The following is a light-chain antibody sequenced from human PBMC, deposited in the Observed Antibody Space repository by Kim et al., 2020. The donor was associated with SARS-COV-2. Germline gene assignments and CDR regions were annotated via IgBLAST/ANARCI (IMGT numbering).Light chain of an antibody. J-gene: IGLJ3*02. CDR3: CSYAGSLV. V-gene: IGLV2-23*01. CDR2: EGS. CDR1: SSDVGSYNL. Sequence: SPGQSFTVSCTGPSSDVGSYNLVSWYQPHPDKAPKLMIYEGSKRPTEVSNRFSGSKSGNTASLTISELQAEDEADYYCCSYAGSLVFGGGTQLTVL.